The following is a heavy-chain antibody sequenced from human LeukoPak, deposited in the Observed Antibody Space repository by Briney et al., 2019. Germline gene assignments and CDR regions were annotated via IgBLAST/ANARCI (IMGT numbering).Heavy chain of an antibody. V-gene: IGHV4-59*08. D-gene: IGHD3-22*01. CDR1: GGSMTNYY. CDR3: ARGRYFYDSSGYAY. CDR2: IYYSGST. Sequence: SETLSLTCTVSGGSMTNYYWSWIRQPPGKGLEWIGYIYYSGSTNYNPSLKGRVAMSVDTSKKQFSLKLSSVTAADTAVYYCARGRYFYDSSGYAYWGQGTLVSVSS. J-gene: IGHJ4*02.